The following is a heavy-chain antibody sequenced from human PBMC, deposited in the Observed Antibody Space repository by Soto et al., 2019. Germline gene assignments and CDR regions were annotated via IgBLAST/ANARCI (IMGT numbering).Heavy chain of an antibody. V-gene: IGHV3-23*01. Sequence: WGSLRLSCAASGFTFSSYAMSWVRQAPGKGLEWVSAISGSGGSTYYADSVKGRFTISRDNAKNSLYLQMNSLRAEDTAVYYCAKDHYYDSSGYYYGDAFDIWGQGTMVTVSS. CDR1: GFTFSSYA. D-gene: IGHD3-22*01. CDR2: ISGSGGST. CDR3: AKDHYYDSSGYYYGDAFDI. J-gene: IGHJ3*02.